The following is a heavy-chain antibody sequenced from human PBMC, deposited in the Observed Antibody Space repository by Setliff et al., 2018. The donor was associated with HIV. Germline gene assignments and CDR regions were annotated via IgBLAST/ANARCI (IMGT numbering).Heavy chain of an antibody. D-gene: IGHD2-15*01. V-gene: IGHV4-30-4*08. CDR2: IYYTGDT. J-gene: IGHJ4*02. CDR3: ARDLGGPRNFDN. CDR1: GGSISNGDHY. Sequence: SETLSLTCTVSGGSISNGDHYWAWICQSPGKGLEWIGYIYYTGDTYYRSSLESRVTISIDTSKNQFSLKLRSVTAADTAVYYCARDLGGPRNFDNWGQGTLVTVSS.